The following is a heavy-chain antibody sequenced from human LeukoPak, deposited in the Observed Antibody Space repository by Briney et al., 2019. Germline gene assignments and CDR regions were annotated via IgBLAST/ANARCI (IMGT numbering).Heavy chain of an antibody. D-gene: IGHD5-18*01. J-gene: IGHJ6*03. CDR1: GGTFSSYA. CDR3: ARGYSYGPYYYYYYMDV. Sequence: ASVKVSCKASGGTFSSYAISWVRQAPGQGLEWMGGIIPIFGTANYAQKFQGRVTITADESTSTAYMELSSLRSEDPAVYYCARGYSYGPYYYYYYMDVWGKGTTVTVSS. V-gene: IGHV1-69*13. CDR2: IIPIFGTA.